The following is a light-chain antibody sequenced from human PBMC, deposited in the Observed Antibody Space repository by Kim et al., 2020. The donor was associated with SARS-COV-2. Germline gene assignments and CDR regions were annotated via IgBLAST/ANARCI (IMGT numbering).Light chain of an antibody. Sequence: EIVMTQSPATLSVSPGERATLSCRASQSVSSNLAWYQQKPGQAPRLLIYGASIRATGIPARFSGSGSGTEFTLTISILQSEDFAVYYCQQYNILPFYTFGQRTKLEI. CDR1: QSVSSN. CDR2: GAS. J-gene: IGKJ2*01. V-gene: IGKV3D-15*03. CDR3: QQYNILPFYT.